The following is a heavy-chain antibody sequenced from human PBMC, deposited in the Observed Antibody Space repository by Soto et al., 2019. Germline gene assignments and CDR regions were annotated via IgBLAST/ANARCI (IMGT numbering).Heavy chain of an antibody. Sequence: GGSLRLSCAASGFTFSSYAMSWVRQAPGKGLEWVSAISGSGGSTYYADSVKGRFTISRDNSKNTLYLQMNSLRAEDTAVYYCAKDEGDQLYGDYNSYYFDYWGQGTLVTVSS. J-gene: IGHJ4*02. CDR2: ISGSGGST. CDR3: AKDEGDQLYGDYNSYYFDY. CDR1: GFTFSSYA. V-gene: IGHV3-23*01. D-gene: IGHD4-17*01.